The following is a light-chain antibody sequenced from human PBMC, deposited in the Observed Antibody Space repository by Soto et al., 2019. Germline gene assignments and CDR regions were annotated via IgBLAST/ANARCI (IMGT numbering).Light chain of an antibody. CDR1: NIGSKS. Sequence: SYELTQPPSVSVAPGKTARITCGENNIGSKSVHWYQRKPGQAPVLVIYYDSDRPSGSPERFSGSNSGNTATLTISRVEAGDEADYYCQVWDSSSDHYVFGTGTKLTVL. CDR3: QVWDSSSDHYV. V-gene: IGLV3-21*04. CDR2: YDS. J-gene: IGLJ1*01.